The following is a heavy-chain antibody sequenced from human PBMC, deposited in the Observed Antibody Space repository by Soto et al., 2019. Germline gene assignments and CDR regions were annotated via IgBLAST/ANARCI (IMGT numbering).Heavy chain of an antibody. V-gene: IGHV4-31*03. CDR2: IYYSGST. D-gene: IGHD6-6*01. CDR1: GGSISSGGYY. Sequence: QVQLQESGPGLVKPSQTLSLTCTVSGGSISSGGYYWSWIRQHPGKGLEWIGYIYYSGSTYYNPSLQSRVTISVDTSTNQFSLKLSSVTAADTAVYYCAREYSSSYYYYYGMDVWGQGTTVTVSS. J-gene: IGHJ6*02. CDR3: AREYSSSYYYYYGMDV.